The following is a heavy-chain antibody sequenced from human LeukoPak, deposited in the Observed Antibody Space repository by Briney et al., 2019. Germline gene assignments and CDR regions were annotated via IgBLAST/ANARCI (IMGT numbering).Heavy chain of an antibody. CDR1: GFTFSSYA. J-gene: IGHJ4*02. D-gene: IGHD3-3*01. CDR2: ISGSGGST. Sequence: PGGSLRLSCAASGFTFSSYAMSWVRQAAGKGMEGVSAISGSGGSTYYADSVKGRFTISRDNSKNTLYLQMNSLRAEDTAVYYCAKLNDFWSGYSDYWGQGTLVTVSS. V-gene: IGHV3-23*01. CDR3: AKLNDFWSGYSDY.